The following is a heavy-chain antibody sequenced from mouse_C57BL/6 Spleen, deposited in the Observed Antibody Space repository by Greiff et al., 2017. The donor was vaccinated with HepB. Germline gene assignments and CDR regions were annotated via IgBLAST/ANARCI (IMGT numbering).Heavy chain of an antibody. J-gene: IGHJ4*01. V-gene: IGHV1-26*01. CDR3: SRITTVVDAIDY. CDR2: INPNNGGT. D-gene: IGHD1-1*01. Sequence: EVQLQQSGPELVKPGASVKISCKASGYTFTDYYMNWVKQSHGKSLEWIGDINPNNGGTSYNQKFKGKATLTVDKSSSTAYMELRSLTTEDFAVYYFSRITTVVDAIDYWGQGTSVTVSS. CDR1: GYTFTDYY.